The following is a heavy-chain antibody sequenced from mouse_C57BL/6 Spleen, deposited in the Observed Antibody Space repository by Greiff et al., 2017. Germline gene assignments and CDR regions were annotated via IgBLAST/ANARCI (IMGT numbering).Heavy chain of an antibody. Sequence: EVQLQQSGAELVKPGASVKLSCTASGFNIKDYYMPWVKQRTEQGLEWIGRIDPEDGETKYAPKFQGKATITADTSSNTAYLQLSSLTSEDTAVYYCASPITTVAPWFAYWGQGTLVTVSA. CDR2: IDPEDGET. J-gene: IGHJ3*01. V-gene: IGHV14-2*01. CDR3: ASPITTVAPWFAY. D-gene: IGHD1-1*01. CDR1: GFNIKDYY.